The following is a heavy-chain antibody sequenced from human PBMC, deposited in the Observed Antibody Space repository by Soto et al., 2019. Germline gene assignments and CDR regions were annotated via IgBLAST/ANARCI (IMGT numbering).Heavy chain of an antibody. D-gene: IGHD5-12*01. V-gene: IGHV4-38-2*01. CDR3: ARYGYSSSARFFDY. Sequence: PSETLSLTCAVSGHSISSGFYYWGWVRQPPGKGLEWIGSIYHTESTYYNPSLKSRVTMSVDTSKNQLSLKLSSMTAADTAVYFCARYGYSSSARFFDYWAREPGSP. J-gene: IGHJ4*02. CDR1: GHSISSGFYY. CDR2: IYHTEST.